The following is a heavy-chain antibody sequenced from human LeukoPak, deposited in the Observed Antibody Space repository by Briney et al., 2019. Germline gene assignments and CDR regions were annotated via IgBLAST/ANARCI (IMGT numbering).Heavy chain of an antibody. CDR2: INHSGST. V-gene: IGHV4-34*01. Sequence: SETLSLTCAVYGGSFSGYYWSWIRQPPGKGLEWIGEINHSGSTNYNPSLKGRVTIPVDTSKNQFSLKLSSVTAADTAVYYCARGPYDFWSGYSYWYFDLWGRGTLVTVSS. J-gene: IGHJ2*01. CDR3: ARGPYDFWSGYSYWYFDL. CDR1: GGSFSGYY. D-gene: IGHD3-3*01.